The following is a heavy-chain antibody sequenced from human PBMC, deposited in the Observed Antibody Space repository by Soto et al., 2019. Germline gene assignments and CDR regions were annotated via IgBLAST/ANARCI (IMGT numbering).Heavy chain of an antibody. Sequence: PGGSLRLSCVVSGFTVSSSNYMSWVRQAPGKGLEWVSVIYTGGTTYYADSVKGRFTISRDNSKNTLYLQMNSLRAEDTAVYYCHGYGYWGQGTLVTDSS. D-gene: IGHD5-12*01. CDR1: GFTVSSSNY. CDR3: HGYGY. V-gene: IGHV3-53*01. J-gene: IGHJ4*02. CDR2: IYTGGTT.